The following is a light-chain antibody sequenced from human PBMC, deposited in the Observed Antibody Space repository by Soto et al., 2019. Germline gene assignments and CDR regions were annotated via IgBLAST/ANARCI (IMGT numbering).Light chain of an antibody. J-gene: IGKJ1*01. CDR2: GAS. CDR1: QNIKGW. V-gene: IGKV1-5*03. CDR3: QQYISTRT. Sequence: DVQMTQSPAPLSASIGDRVTITCRAGQNIKGWLAWYQQKPGKAPNLLIYGASTLESGVPSRFSGSGYGTEFTLIISSLQPDDSGTYYCQQYISTRTFGQGTKVEVK.